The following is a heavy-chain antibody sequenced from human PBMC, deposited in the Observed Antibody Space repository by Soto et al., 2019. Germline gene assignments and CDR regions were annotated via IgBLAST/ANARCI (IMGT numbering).Heavy chain of an antibody. Sequence: PGGSLRLSCAASGFTFSSYAMSWVRQAPGKGLEWVSAISGSGGSTYYADSVKGRFTVSRDNAKNTLYLQMDSLRAEDTAVYYCVREDCSGGLCKRFGYWGDGTPVTVCS. CDR1: GFTFSSYA. D-gene: IGHD2-15*01. J-gene: IGHJ4*01. CDR2: ISGSGGST. CDR3: VREDCSGGLCKRFGY. V-gene: IGHV3-23*01.